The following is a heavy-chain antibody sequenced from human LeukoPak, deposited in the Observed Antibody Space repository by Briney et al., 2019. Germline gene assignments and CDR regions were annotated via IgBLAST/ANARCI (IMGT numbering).Heavy chain of an antibody. CDR1: GFTFSSYS. CDR2: ISSSSSYI. CDR3: ARDADADSSGYPDAFDI. D-gene: IGHD3-22*01. Sequence: PGGSLRLSCAASGFTFSSYSMNWVRQAPGKGLEWVSSISSSSSYIYYADSVKGRFTISRDNAKNSLYLQMNSLRAEDTAVYYCARDADADSSGYPDAFDIWGQGTMVTVSS. V-gene: IGHV3-21*01. J-gene: IGHJ3*02.